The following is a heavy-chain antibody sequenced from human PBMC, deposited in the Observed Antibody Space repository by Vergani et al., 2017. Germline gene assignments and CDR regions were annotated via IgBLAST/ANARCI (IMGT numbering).Heavy chain of an antibody. V-gene: IGHV5-51*03. CDR1: GYSFTSYW. D-gene: IGHD3-3*01. Sequence: EVQLVQSGAEVKKPGESLKISCKGSGYSFTSYWIGWVRQMPGKGLEWMGIIYPGDSDTRYSPSFQGQVTISADKSISTAYLQGSSLKASDTAMYYCAMKYYDFGRGDYQPFYYVMDVCGKGP. CDR3: AMKYYDFGRGDYQPFYYVMDV. CDR2: IYPGDSDT. J-gene: IGHJ6*03.